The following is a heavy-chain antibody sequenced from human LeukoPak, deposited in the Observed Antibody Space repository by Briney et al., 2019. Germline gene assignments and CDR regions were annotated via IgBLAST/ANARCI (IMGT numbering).Heavy chain of an antibody. CDR2: IYTSGST. J-gene: IGHJ4*02. Sequence: PSETLSLTCTVSGGSISSYYWSGIRQPAGKGLEWIGRIYTSGSTSYNPSLKGRVTMSVDTSKNQFSLRLSSVTAADTAIYYCTRGWNPDFDYWGQGSLVTVSS. V-gene: IGHV4-4*07. D-gene: IGHD1-1*01. CDR3: TRGWNPDFDY. CDR1: GGSISSYY.